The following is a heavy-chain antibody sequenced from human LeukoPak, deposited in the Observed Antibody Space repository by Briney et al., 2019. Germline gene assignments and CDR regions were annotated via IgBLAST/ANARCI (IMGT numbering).Heavy chain of an antibody. V-gene: IGHV3-48*03. CDR1: GFTFSSYE. CDR2: ISSSGSTI. Sequence: GGSLRLSCAASGFTFSSYEMNWVRQAPGKGLEWVSYISSSGSTIYYADSVKGRFTISRDNAKNSLYLQMNSLRVDDTAIYYCTRAITYFYGSVTYDWFDSWGQGTRVTVSS. J-gene: IGHJ5*01. D-gene: IGHD3-10*01. CDR3: TRAITYFYGSVTYDWFDS.